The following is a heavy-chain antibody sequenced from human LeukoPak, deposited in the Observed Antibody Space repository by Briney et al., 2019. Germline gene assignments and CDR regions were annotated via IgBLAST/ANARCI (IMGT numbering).Heavy chain of an antibody. D-gene: IGHD3-10*01. CDR2: ISGSGGST. J-gene: IGHJ3*02. Sequence: GGSLRLSCAASGFTFSGYAMSWVRQAPGKGLEWVSAISGSGGSTYYADSVKGRFTISRDNSENTLYLQMNSLRAEDTAVYYCAKDFGKILPLDAFDIWGQGTMVTVSS. V-gene: IGHV3-23*01. CDR3: AKDFGKILPLDAFDI. CDR1: GFTFSGYA.